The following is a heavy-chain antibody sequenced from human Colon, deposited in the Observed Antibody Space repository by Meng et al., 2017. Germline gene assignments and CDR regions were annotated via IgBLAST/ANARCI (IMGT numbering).Heavy chain of an antibody. CDR3: ARGGGVVAGRYTWLDP. J-gene: IGHJ5*02. V-gene: IGHV4-34*01. CDR1: GGSLSGYF. D-gene: IGHD2-15*01. Sequence: QVKLQQLGEGLLTPAEPLSPTCGVYGGSLSGYFWSWIRRSPAKGLEFIGVINDKRTINYNPSLRSRVTMSRDTSKNQFSLHLTSVTAADTATYFCARGGGVVAGRYTWLDPWGQGTLVTVSS. CDR2: INDKRTI.